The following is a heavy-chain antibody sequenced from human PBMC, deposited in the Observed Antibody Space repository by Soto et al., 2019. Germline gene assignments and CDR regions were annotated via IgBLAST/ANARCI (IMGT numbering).Heavy chain of an antibody. CDR2: IYCSGST. V-gene: IGHV4-59*01. J-gene: IGHJ4*02. CDR3: ARVGYRYVFDY. CDR1: GVTISSYY. D-gene: IGHD5-18*01. Sequence: SGTLSLTCTASGVTISSYYWSWIRQPPGKGLEWIWYIYCSGSTNYNPSLKSRVTTTVDTSKNQFSLKLSSVTAADTAVYYGARVGYRYVFDYWGQGTLVTVSS.